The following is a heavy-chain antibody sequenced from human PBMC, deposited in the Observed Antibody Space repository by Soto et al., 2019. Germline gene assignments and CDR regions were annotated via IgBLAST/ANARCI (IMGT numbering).Heavy chain of an antibody. CDR2: VDHSGST. CDR1: GGSLGGFY. D-gene: IGHD1-26*01. Sequence: QVQLQQWGAGPLKPSETLSLTCAVYGGSLGGFYWSWIRQPPGKGLEWIGDVDHSGSTNYNPSLKSRVIMSVDMSKNQFSLKLSSVTAADTSVYYCARGRRGSYNDWGQRTLVTVSS. CDR3: ARGRRGSYND. V-gene: IGHV4-34*01. J-gene: IGHJ4*02.